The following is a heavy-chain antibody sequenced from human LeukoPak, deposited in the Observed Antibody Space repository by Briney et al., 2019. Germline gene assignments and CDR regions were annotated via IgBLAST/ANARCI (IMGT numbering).Heavy chain of an antibody. CDR2: IYHSGST. CDR3: ASLISSTTHGDAFDI. CDR1: GGSISSSNW. Sequence: PSETLSLTCAVSGGSISSSNWWSWVRPPPGKGLEWIGEIYHSGSTNYNPSLKSRVTISVDKSKNQFSLKLSSVTAADTAVYYCASLISSTTHGDAFDIWGQGTMVTVSS. V-gene: IGHV4-4*02. J-gene: IGHJ3*02. D-gene: IGHD2-2*01.